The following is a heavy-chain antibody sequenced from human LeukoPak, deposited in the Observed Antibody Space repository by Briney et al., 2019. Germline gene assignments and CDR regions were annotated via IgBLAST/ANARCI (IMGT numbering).Heavy chain of an antibody. Sequence: GGSLRLSCAASGFTVSSNYMSWVRQAPRKGLEWVSVIHGHGGSTYYADSVKGRFTISRDNSKNTLYLQMNSLRDEDTAVYYCATVTWAGDRGWGQGTLVTVSS. D-gene: IGHD2-21*02. CDR1: GFTVSSNY. J-gene: IGHJ4*02. V-gene: IGHV3-23*01. CDR2: IHGHGGST. CDR3: ATVTWAGDRG.